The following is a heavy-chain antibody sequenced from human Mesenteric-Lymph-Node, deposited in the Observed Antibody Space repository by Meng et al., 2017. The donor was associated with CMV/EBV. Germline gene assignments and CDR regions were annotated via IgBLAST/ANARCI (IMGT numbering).Heavy chain of an antibody. CDR3: AKGRSGDYFDY. D-gene: IGHD3-10*01. V-gene: IGHV3-9*01. J-gene: IGHJ4*02. Sequence: SLRLPCAASGFTFVDYAMHWVRLTPGKGLEWFSGLALNSVRIGNADSVRGRFTVTRDNAKNTLYLQMDSLRAEDTALYYFAKGRSGDYFDYWGQGILVTVSS. CDR1: GFTFVDYA. CDR2: LALNSVRI.